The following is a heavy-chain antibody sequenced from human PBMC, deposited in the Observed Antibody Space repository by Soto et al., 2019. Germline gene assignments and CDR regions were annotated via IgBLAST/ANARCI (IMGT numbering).Heavy chain of an antibody. D-gene: IGHD6-13*01. CDR2: IYPGDSDT. J-gene: IGHJ3*02. V-gene: IGHV5-51*01. Sequence: HGESLKISCKGSGYSFTSYWIGWVRQMPGKGLEWMGIIYPGDSDTRYSPSFQGQVTISADKSISTAYLQWSSLKASDTAMYYCARPTGYSRKGSVAFDIWGQGTMVTVSS. CDR3: ARPTGYSRKGSVAFDI. CDR1: GYSFTSYW.